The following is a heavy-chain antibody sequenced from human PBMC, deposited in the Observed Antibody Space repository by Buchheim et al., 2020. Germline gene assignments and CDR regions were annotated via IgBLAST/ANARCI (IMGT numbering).Heavy chain of an antibody. J-gene: IGHJ6*02. CDR1: GFTFSSYG. D-gene: IGHD3-22*01. CDR3: AKDTHYYDSSGYYPNYYYYGMDV. CDR2: ISYDGSNK. V-gene: IGHV3-30*18. Sequence: QVQLVESGGGVVQPGRSLRLSCAASGFTFSSYGMHWVRQAPGKGLEWVAVISYDGSNKYYADSVKGRFTISRDNSKNTLYLQMNSLRAEDTAVYYCAKDTHYYDSSGYYPNYYYYGMDVWGQGTT.